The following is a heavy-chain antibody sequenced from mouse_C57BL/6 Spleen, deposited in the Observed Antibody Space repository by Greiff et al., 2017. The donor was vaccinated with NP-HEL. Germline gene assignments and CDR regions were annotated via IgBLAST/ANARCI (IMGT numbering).Heavy chain of an antibody. D-gene: IGHD1-1*01. CDR1: GYTFTSYW. V-gene: IGHV1-7*01. CDR3: ARSDYGSTIDY. CDR2: INPCSGYT. Sequence: QVQLQQSGAELAKPGASVKLSCKASGYTFTSYWMHWVKQRPGQGLEWIGYINPCSGYTKYNQKFKDKFTFTADKPYSTACMQLSSLTYEDSAVYDCARSDYGSTIDYWGQGTTLTVSS. J-gene: IGHJ2*01.